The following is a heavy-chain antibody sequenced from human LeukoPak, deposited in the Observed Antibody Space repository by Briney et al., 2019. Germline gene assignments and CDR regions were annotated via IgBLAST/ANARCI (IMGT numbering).Heavy chain of an antibody. CDR3: ARPDKAAQYGPFDY. CDR2: IIPMYGTP. CDR1: GGTFTNYA. Sequence: LGASVKVSCKASGGTFTNYAISWVRQAPGQGLEWMGGIIPMYGTPSYAQNFQGKVTITTDESTSTPYLELNSLRSEDTAVYYCARPDKAAQYGPFDYWGQGTLVIVSS. D-gene: IGHD6-6*01. V-gene: IGHV1-69*05. J-gene: IGHJ4*02.